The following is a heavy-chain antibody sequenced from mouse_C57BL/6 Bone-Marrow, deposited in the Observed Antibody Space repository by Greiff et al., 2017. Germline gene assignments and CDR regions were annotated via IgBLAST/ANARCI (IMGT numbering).Heavy chain of an antibody. CDR3: ASGNYGYFDV. D-gene: IGHD2-1*01. V-gene: IGHV2-6*03. Sequence: VQLVESGPGLVAPSQSLSISCTVSGFYFTSYGVHWVRQPPGKGLEWMVVIWRDGSTTYNSALNSRLSISKDNSKIQVFLKMNRLQTDDTAMYYCASGNYGYFDVWGTGTTVTVSS. J-gene: IGHJ1*03. CDR2: IWRDGST. CDR1: GFYFTSYG.